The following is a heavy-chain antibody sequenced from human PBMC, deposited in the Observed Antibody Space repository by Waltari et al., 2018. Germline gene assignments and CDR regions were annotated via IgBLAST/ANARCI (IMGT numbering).Heavy chain of an antibody. Sequence: QVTLKESGPALVKPTQTLTLTCTFSGFSLSTSGMRVSWIRQPPGKALEWLARIDWDDDKFYSTSLKTRLTISKDTSKNQVVLTMTNMDPVDTATYYCARVSRDGYKPPSYYFDYWGQGTLVTVSS. D-gene: IGHD5-12*01. V-gene: IGHV2-70*04. CDR2: IDWDDDK. CDR1: GFSLSTSGMR. CDR3: ARVSRDGYKPPSYYFDY. J-gene: IGHJ4*02.